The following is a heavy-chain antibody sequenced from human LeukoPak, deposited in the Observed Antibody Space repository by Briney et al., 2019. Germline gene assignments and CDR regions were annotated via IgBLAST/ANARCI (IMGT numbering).Heavy chain of an antibody. J-gene: IGHJ4*02. CDR2: IYHSGST. CDR3: ARDEGYGSPGG. V-gene: IGHV4-38-2*02. CDR1: GYSISSGYY. Sequence: SETLSLTCAVSGYSISSGYYWGWIRQPPGKGLEWIGSIYHSGSTYYNPSLKSRVTISVDTSKNQFSLKLSSVTAADTAVYYWARDEGYGSPGGWGQGTLVTVSS. D-gene: IGHD3-16*01.